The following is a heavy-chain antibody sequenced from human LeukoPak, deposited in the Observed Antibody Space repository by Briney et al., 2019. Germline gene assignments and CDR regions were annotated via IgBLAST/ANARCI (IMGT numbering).Heavy chain of an antibody. CDR2: INPNSGGT. Sequence: ASVKVSCKASGYTFTGYYMHWVRQAPGQGLEWMGWINPNSGGTNYAQKFQGRVTMTRDTSISTAYMELSRLRSDDTAVYYCARGGYCSGGSCYSPELNNWFDPWGQGTLVTVSS. V-gene: IGHV1-2*02. J-gene: IGHJ5*02. CDR3: ARGGYCSGGSCYSPELNNWFDP. D-gene: IGHD2-15*01. CDR1: GYTFTGYY.